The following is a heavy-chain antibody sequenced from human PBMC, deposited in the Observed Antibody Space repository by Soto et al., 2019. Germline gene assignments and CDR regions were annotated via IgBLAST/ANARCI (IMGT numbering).Heavy chain of an antibody. J-gene: IGHJ4*02. CDR3: ARSIVVVTALDY. V-gene: IGHV1-3*05. D-gene: IGHD2-21*02. CDR1: GYTFTSYA. CDR2: INAGNGNT. Sequence: QVQLVQSGAEEKKPGASVKVSCKASGYTFTSYAMHWVRQAPGQRLEWMGWINAGNGNTKYSQKFQARVTITRDTSASPAYMELSSLRSEDTAVYYCARSIVVVTALDYWGQGTLVTVSS.